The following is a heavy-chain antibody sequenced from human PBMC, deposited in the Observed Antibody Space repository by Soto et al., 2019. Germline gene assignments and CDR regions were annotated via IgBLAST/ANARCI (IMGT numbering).Heavy chain of an antibody. V-gene: IGHV1-69*13. CDR3: ARDRGANNYYYGMDV. CDR1: GGTFSSYA. J-gene: IGHJ6*02. Sequence: SVKVSCKASGGTFSSYAISWVRQAPGQGLEWMGGIIPIFGTANYAQKFQGRVTITADESTSTAYMELSSLRSEDTAVYYCARDRGANNYYYGMDVWGQGTTVTVSS. D-gene: IGHD3-10*01. CDR2: IIPIFGTA.